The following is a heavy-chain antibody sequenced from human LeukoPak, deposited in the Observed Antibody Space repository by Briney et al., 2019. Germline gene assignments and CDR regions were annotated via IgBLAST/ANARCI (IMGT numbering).Heavy chain of an antibody. CDR3: ARGRPMVRGVIRLQYYFDY. V-gene: IGHV3-23*01. D-gene: IGHD3-10*01. J-gene: IGHJ4*02. Sequence: GGSLRLSCAASGFTFSSYAMSWVRQAPGKGLEWVSAISGSSGSTYYADSVKGRFTISRDNSKNTLYLQMNSLRAEDTAVYYCARGRPMVRGVIRLQYYFDYWGQGTLVTVSS. CDR1: GFTFSSYA. CDR2: ISGSSGST.